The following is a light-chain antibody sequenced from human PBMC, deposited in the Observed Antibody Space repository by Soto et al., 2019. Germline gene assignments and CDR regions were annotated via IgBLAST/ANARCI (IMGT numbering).Light chain of an antibody. CDR3: QQYNSYSPIT. CDR1: QSTSSW. Sequence: DLPMTQSPSTLSASVGERVTITGRASQSTSSWLSWYQQKPGKAPKLLIYDASSLESGVPSRFIGGRSGTKFTLTISSLQTDDFATYYCQQYNSYSPITFGQGTRLEIK. CDR2: DAS. V-gene: IGKV1-5*01. J-gene: IGKJ5*01.